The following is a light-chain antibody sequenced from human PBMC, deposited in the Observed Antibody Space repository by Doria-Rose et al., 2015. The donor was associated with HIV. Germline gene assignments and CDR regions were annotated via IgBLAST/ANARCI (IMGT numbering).Light chain of an antibody. CDR1: QGIRRY. V-gene: IGKV1-9*01. CDR2: GAS. J-gene: IGKJ1*01. CDR3: QQFDSFPRT. Sequence: DIRMTQAPCFLSASVGVRVTITCRASQGIRRYLAWYQQKPGKATTLLIFGASTLQSGVLSRFSGSGSGTEVAITISSLQPEDFASYYCQQFDSFPRTFGQGTKVELK.